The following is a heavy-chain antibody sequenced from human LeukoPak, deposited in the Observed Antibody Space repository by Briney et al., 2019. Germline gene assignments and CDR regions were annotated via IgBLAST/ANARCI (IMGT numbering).Heavy chain of an antibody. Sequence: GGSLRLSCEASGFTFSSYSMNWVRQAPGKGLEWISYISTSTTTIYYANSVKGRFTISRDNAKNSLYLEMNSLRAEDTAVYYCASDQVDTYGSFDPFDVWGQGTMVTVSS. CDR2: ISTSTTTI. J-gene: IGHJ3*01. CDR3: ASDQVDTYGSFDPFDV. CDR1: GFTFSSYS. D-gene: IGHD5-18*01. V-gene: IGHV3-48*01.